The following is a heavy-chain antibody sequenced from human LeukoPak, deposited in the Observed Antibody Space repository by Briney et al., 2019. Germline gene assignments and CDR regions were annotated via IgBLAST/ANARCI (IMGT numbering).Heavy chain of an antibody. CDR1: GLTFSNYW. V-gene: IGHV3-7*01. CDR3: ASQRFLDY. J-gene: IGHJ4*02. D-gene: IGHD3-3*01. Sequence: GGSLRLSCAASGLTFSNYWMNWVRQAPGKGLEWVANIKEDGSEKYYVDSVRGRFTISRDNAKNSLYLQMNSLRVEDTAVYYCASQRFLDYWGQGTLVTVPS. CDR2: IKEDGSEK.